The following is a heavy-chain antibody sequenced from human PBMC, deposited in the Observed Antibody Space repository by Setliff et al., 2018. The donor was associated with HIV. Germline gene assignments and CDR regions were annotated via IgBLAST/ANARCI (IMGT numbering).Heavy chain of an antibody. V-gene: IGHV3-74*01. CDR3: ARDRVGSINSFDP. CDR1: GFTSSDYW. D-gene: IGHD1-26*01. CDR2: IRGDGTHT. J-gene: IGHJ5*02. Sequence: LRLSCAASGFTSSDYWMHWIRQAPGEGLVWVSRIRGDGTHTDYADSVRGRFTMSRDNAKNTVYLQMNDLRVEDTAVYFCARDRVGSINSFDPWGQGTLVTVSS.